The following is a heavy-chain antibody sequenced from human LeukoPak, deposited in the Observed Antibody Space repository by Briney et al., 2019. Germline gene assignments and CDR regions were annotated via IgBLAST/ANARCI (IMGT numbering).Heavy chain of an antibody. V-gene: IGHV4-39*07. CDR3: AREGGTGAFDI. Sequence: PGGSLRLSCAASGFTFSSYGMHWIRQPPGKGLEWIGSMYYSGSTYYNPSLKSRVTISVDTSKNQFSLKLSSVTAADTAVYYCAREGGTGAFDIWGQGTMVTVSP. CDR1: GFTFSSYG. D-gene: IGHD1-14*01. J-gene: IGHJ3*02. CDR2: MYYSGST.